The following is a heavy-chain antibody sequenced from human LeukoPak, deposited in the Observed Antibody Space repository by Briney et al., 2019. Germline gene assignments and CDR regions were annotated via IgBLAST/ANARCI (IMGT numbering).Heavy chain of an antibody. Sequence: PSETLSLTCAVYGGSFSGYYWSWIRQPPGKGLEWIGEINHSGSTNYNPSLKSRVTISVDTSKNQFSLKLSSVTAADTAVYYCARKRTSQWGPGYYRTYYYFDYWGQGTLVTVSS. CDR1: GGSFSGYY. CDR3: ARKRTSQWGPGYYRTYYYFDY. CDR2: INHSGST. D-gene: IGHD3-22*01. J-gene: IGHJ4*02. V-gene: IGHV4-34*01.